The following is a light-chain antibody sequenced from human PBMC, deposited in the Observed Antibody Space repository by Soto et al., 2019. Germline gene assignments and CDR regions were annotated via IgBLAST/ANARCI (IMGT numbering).Light chain of an antibody. Sequence: QSALTQPRSVSGSPGQSVTISCTGTTSDVGGYDYVSWYQQHPGKAPKVIIYDVVKRPSGVRDRFSGSKSGNTASLTISGLLSEDEADYYWCPYSGIYSYVFGTGTKLTVL. CDR1: TSDVGGYDY. V-gene: IGLV2-11*01. CDR3: CPYSGIYSYV. J-gene: IGLJ1*01. CDR2: DVV.